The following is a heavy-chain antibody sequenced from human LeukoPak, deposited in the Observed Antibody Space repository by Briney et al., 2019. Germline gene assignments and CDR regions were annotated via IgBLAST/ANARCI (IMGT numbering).Heavy chain of an antibody. J-gene: IGHJ4*02. CDR1: GYTFTNYG. CDR3: ARGHSGSYHTAGFDY. V-gene: IGHV1-69*13. D-gene: IGHD1-26*01. Sequence: SVTVSCKASGYTFTNYGISWVRQAPGQGLEWMGGIIPIFGTANYAQKFQGRVTITADESTSTAYMELSSLRSEDTAVYYCARGHSGSYHTAGFDYWGQGTLVTVSS. CDR2: IIPIFGTA.